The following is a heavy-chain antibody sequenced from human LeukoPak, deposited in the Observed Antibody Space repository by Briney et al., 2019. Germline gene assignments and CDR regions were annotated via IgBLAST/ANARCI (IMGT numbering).Heavy chain of an antibody. J-gene: IGHJ4*02. CDR3: ARQTGSGLFILP. CDR2: IYYSGNT. CDR1: GYSISSGYY. V-gene: IGHV4-38-2*02. D-gene: IGHD3/OR15-3a*01. Sequence: SETLSLTCTVSGYSISSGYYWGWIRQPPGKGLEWIGSIYYSGNTYYNASLKSQVSISIDTSKNQFSLRLTSVTAADTAVYYCARQTGSGLFILPGGQGALVTVSS.